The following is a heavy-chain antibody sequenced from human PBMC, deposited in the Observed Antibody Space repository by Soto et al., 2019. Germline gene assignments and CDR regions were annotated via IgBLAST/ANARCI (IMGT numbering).Heavy chain of an antibody. CDR2: IIPIFGTT. D-gene: IGHD3-3*01. CDR3: ARVFPDGWVEPGVVRGDLDT. J-gene: IGHJ5*02. V-gene: IGHV1-69*01. CDR1: ADSFSSYG. Sequence: QVQLVQSGAEVKEPGSAVKVSCKAPADSFSSYGISWVRQAPGQGLEWIGGIIPIFGTTNYAEKFQGRVTITADESTNTAYMELSSLRSEDTALYYCARVFPDGWVEPGVVRGDLDTWGRGTLVTVSS.